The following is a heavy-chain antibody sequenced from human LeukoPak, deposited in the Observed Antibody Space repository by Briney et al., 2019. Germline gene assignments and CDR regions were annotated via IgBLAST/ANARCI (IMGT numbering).Heavy chain of an antibody. CDR1: GFTLSSYW. J-gene: IGHJ4*02. V-gene: IGHV3-7*01. CDR2: IKQDGSEK. CDR3: ARDGQSGSYREDDY. Sequence: GGSLRLSCAASGFTLSSYWMTWVRQAPGKGLEWVANIKQDGSEKYYVDSVKGRFTISRDNAKNSLYLQMNSLRAEDTAVYYCARDGQSGSYREDDYWGQGTLVTVSS. D-gene: IGHD1-26*01.